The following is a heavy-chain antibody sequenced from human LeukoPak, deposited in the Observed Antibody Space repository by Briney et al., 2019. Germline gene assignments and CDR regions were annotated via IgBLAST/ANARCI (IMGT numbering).Heavy chain of an antibody. CDR2: IYTSGST. CDR1: SVSISSYY. D-gene: IGHD5-12*01. CDR3: ARAGGYDRFDY. Sequence: SETLSLTCTVSSVSISSYYWSWIRQPAGKGLEWVGRIYTSGSTNYNPSLKSRVTMSEDTSKNQFPLKLSSVTAADTAVYYCARAGGYDRFDYWGQGTLVTVSS. V-gene: IGHV4-4*07. J-gene: IGHJ4*02.